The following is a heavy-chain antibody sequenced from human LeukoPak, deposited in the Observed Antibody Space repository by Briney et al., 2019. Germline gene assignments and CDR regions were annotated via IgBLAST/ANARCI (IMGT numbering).Heavy chain of an antibody. V-gene: IGHV3-48*03. CDR1: GFTFSSYE. CDR3: AELGITMIGGV. J-gene: IGHJ6*04. CDR2: ISGSGSTI. Sequence: PGGSLRLSRAASGFTFSSYEMNWVRQAPGKGLEWVSYISGSGSTIYYADSVKGRFTISRDNAKNSLYLQMNSLRAEDTAVYYCAELGITMIGGVWGKGTTVTISS. D-gene: IGHD3-10*02.